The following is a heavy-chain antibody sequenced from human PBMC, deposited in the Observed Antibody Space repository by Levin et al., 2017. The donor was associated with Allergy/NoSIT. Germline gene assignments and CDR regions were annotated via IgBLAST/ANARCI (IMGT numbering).Heavy chain of an antibody. D-gene: IGHD4-17*01. J-gene: IGHJ5*01. CDR2: TYYSGST. CDR3: ARDAGTVTTWGRWFGS. V-gene: IGHV4-30-4*01. CDR1: GASISSGDHY. Sequence: SETLSLTCTVSGASISSGDHYWSWIRQPPGKGLEWIGYTYYSGSTYYNPSLKRRLSISVDTSKNQFSLKLSSVTDADTAVYYCARDAGTVTTWGRWFGSWGQGALVAVSS.